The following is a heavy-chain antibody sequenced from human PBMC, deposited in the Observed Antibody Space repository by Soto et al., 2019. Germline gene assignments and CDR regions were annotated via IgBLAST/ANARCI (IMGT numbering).Heavy chain of an antibody. Sequence: QVQLVASGGGVVQPGRSLRLSCAASRMSFSFFGIHWVRQAPGQGLEWVAAIWHDGSNENYEDSVKGRFTISRDSSKNTVYLQMNSLRVEDTAVYFCAAELSYSRSTSSRTYYFDSWGQGTLVAVSS. J-gene: IGHJ4*02. V-gene: IGHV3-33*01. CDR3: AAELSYSRSTSSRTYYFDS. D-gene: IGHD2-2*01. CDR2: IWHDGSNE. CDR1: RMSFSFFG.